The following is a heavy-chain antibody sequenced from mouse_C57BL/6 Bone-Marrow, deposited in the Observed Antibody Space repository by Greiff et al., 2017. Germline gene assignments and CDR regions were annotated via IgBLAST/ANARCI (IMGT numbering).Heavy chain of an antibody. Sequence: VQLQQPGAELVKPGASVKLSCKASGYTFTSYWMNWVKQRPGRGLEWIGRIDPNSGGTKYNEKFKSKATLTVDKPSSTAYMQLSSLTSEDSAVDYCARSRVLLRGYFDVWGTGTTVTVSS. CDR1: GYTFTSYW. J-gene: IGHJ1*03. CDR2: IDPNSGGT. D-gene: IGHD1-1*01. CDR3: ARSRVLLRGYFDV. V-gene: IGHV1-72*01.